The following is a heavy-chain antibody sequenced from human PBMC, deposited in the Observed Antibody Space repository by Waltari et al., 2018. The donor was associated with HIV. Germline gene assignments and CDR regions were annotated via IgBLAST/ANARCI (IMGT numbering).Heavy chain of an antibody. Sequence: EVQLVETGGGLIQPGGSLRLSCAASGFIVSSNYMNWVRQAPGKGRVLVSVIYSGGSTYYADSVKVRFTISRDNSKNTLYLQMNSLRAEDTAVYYCARALFGGSRGGYFDYWGQGTLVTVSS. CDR1: GFIVSSNY. J-gene: IGHJ4*02. V-gene: IGHV3-53*02. CDR3: ARALFGGSRGGYFDY. CDR2: IYSGGST. D-gene: IGHD2-15*01.